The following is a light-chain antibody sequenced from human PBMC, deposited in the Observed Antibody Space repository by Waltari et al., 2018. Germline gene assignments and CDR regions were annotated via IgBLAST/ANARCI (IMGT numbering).Light chain of an antibody. CDR3: QHYSSYPYT. V-gene: IGKV1-5*03. CDR1: QSVSHW. Sequence: EIQLTQSPSTLSESVGERVTITCRASQSVSHWLSWYQEQPGKAPKLLIYKASGLENGVPSRFSGSGSETEFSLTISGLQPDDFATYYCQHYSSYPYTFGQGTRLEIK. CDR2: KAS. J-gene: IGKJ2*01.